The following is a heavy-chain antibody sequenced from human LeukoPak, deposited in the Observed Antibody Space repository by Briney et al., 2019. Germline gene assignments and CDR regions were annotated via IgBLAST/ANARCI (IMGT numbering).Heavy chain of an antibody. J-gene: IGHJ4*02. CDR2: IYYSGST. Sequence: SETLSLTCTVSGGSISSYYWSWIRQPPGKGLEWIGHIYYSGSTNYNPSLKSRVTISVDTSKNQFSLKLSSVTAADTAVYYCARVRKYSGYGGYYFDYWGQGTLVTVSS. D-gene: IGHD5-12*01. CDR3: ARVRKYSGYGGYYFDY. V-gene: IGHV4-59*01. CDR1: GGSISSYY.